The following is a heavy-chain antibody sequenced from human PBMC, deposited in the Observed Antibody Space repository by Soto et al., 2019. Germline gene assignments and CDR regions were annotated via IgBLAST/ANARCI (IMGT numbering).Heavy chain of an antibody. J-gene: IGHJ6*02. CDR2: IWSDGSNE. CDR3: AVGGTAAGTRFYYYGMDV. V-gene: IGHV3-33*01. D-gene: IGHD6-13*01. CDR1: GFTFSVYY. Sequence: HPGGSLRLSCAASGFTFSVYYMHWVRQAPGKGLEWLAVIWSDGSNEYYADSVKGRFTISRDNSENTLYLEMNSLRADDTAVYYCAVGGTAAGTRFYYYGMDVWGQGTTVTVSS.